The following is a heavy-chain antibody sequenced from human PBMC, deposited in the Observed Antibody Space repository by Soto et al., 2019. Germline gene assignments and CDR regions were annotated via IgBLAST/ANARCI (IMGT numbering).Heavy chain of an antibody. CDR3: ARSYSSGWEFDY. J-gene: IGHJ4*02. CDR1: GFTFSNYY. D-gene: IGHD6-19*01. Sequence: GGSLRLSCGASGFTFSNYYMSWIRQAPGKGLEWVSYISSTGRTIYYAESVKGRFTVSRDNAQNSLSLKLNSLRVEDTAVYYCARSYSSGWEFDYWGQGTQVTVSS. CDR2: ISSTGRTI. V-gene: IGHV3-11*01.